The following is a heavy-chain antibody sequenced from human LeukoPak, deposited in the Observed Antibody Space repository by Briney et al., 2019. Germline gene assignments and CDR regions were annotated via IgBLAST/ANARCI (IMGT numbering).Heavy chain of an antibody. CDR3: ARDRYYYDTSAYYSAFET. Sequence: SETLSLTCTVSGGSISSGSYYWSWIRQPPGKGLEWIGRIFTSGIISGNTNYNPSLASRVTMSVDASKNQFSLKLTSVTAADTAIYFCARDRYYYDTSAYYSAFETWGQGTMVTVSS. CDR2: IFTSGIISGNT. J-gene: IGHJ3*02. D-gene: IGHD3-22*01. V-gene: IGHV4-61*02. CDR1: GGSISSGSYY.